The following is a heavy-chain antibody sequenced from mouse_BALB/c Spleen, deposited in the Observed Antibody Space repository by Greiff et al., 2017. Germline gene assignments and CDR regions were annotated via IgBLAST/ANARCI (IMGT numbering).Heavy chain of an antibody. V-gene: IGHV3-8*02. Sequence: EVQRVESGPSLVKPSQTLSLTCSVTGDSITSGYWNWIRKFPGNKLEYMGYISYSGSTYYNPSLKSRISITRDTSKNQYYLQLNSVTTEDTATYYCASVYGNYSYAMDYWGQGTSVTVSS. CDR3: ASVYGNYSYAMDY. CDR1: GDSITSGY. CDR2: ISYSGST. D-gene: IGHD2-1*01. J-gene: IGHJ4*01.